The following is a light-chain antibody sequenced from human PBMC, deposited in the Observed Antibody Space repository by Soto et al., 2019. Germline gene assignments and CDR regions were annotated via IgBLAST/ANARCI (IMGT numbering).Light chain of an antibody. CDR1: QSVSDY. CDR3: QQYSNWPRT. V-gene: IGKV3-15*01. CDR2: TAS. J-gene: IGKJ1*01. Sequence: EIVMTQSPATLSVSPGERATLSCRASQSVSDYLAWYQQTPGQPPRLLIYTASTRATGIPARFSGSGSGTEFTLTISSLQSEDLAVYYCQQYSNWPRTFGQGTRVEIK.